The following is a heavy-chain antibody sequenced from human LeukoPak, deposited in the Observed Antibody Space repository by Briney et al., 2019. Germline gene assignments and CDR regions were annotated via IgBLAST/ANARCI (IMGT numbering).Heavy chain of an antibody. D-gene: IGHD2-15*01. J-gene: IGHJ4*02. CDR3: ARASGGGFDY. CDR2: INSDGSST. V-gene: IGHV3-74*01. CDR1: GFTFNNHW. Sequence: GRSLRLSCAVSGFTFNNHWMHWVRHAPGKGLVWVSRINSDGSSTGYADSVRGRFTISIDNAKNTLYLQMNSLRAEDTAVYYCARASGGGFDYWAQGTLVTVSS.